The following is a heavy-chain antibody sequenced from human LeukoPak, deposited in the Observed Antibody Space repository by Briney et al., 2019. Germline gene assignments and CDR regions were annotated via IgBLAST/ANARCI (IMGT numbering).Heavy chain of an antibody. D-gene: IGHD3-10*01. CDR1: GGTFSSYA. Sequence: ASVNVSCKASGGTFSSYAINWVRQAPGQGLERLGGIIPILNTTDYAQKFRDRVTIIAESTTTVYMEVTSLRSDDTAVYFCARGDGPGRDYFDSWGQGALVTVSS. J-gene: IGHJ4*02. CDR2: IIPILNTT. V-gene: IGHV1-69*13. CDR3: ARGDGPGRDYFDS.